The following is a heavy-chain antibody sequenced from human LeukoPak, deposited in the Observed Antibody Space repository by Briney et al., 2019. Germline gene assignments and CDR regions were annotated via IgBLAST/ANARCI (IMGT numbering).Heavy chain of an antibody. J-gene: IGHJ4*02. Sequence: GGSLRLSCAASGFTFNSYWMSWVRQAPGKGLEWVANIRQDGSDFRYVDSVNGRFTISRDNAKNSLYLQMNTLRAEDTAIYYCATFSGAHHKTFDSWGQGTLVTVSS. CDR1: GFTFNSYW. V-gene: IGHV3-7*01. D-gene: IGHD1-14*01. CDR2: IRQDGSDF. CDR3: ATFSGAHHKTFDS.